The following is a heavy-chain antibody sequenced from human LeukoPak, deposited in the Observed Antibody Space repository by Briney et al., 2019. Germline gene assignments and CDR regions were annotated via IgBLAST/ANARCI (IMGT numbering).Heavy chain of an antibody. CDR2: IKHVGREK. CDR1: GFTFSLYW. D-gene: IGHD4-11*01. V-gene: IGHV3-7*01. CDR3: ARDPGYSEFDV. Sequence: GGSLRLSCAAAGFTFSLYWMSWVRQVPGKGPEVVAKIKHVGREKCYGSFVKGRFNIYRDNVKNSVSLQMNSLRVDDTGVYYCARDPGYSEFDVWGQGIMVIVSS. J-gene: IGHJ3*01.